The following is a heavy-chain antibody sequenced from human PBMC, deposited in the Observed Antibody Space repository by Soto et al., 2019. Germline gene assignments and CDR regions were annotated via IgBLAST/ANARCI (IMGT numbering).Heavy chain of an antibody. CDR3: ARALSGSSLFDY. D-gene: IGHD1-26*01. V-gene: IGHV4-59*01. Sequence: PSETLSLTCTVSGGSISSDYWSWIRQPPGKGLEWIGYISYSGNTNYNPSLKSLVTISVDTSKKQFSLKLRSVTAADTAVYYCARALSGSSLFDYWGQGMLVTVSS. CDR2: ISYSGNT. J-gene: IGHJ4*02. CDR1: GGSISSDY.